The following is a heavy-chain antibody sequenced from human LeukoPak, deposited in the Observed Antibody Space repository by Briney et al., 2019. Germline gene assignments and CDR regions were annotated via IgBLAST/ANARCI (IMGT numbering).Heavy chain of an antibody. CDR3: APGRLSVDIVATTDY. CDR1: GGTFSSYA. CDR2: IIPILGIA. D-gene: IGHD5-12*01. Sequence: ASVKVSCKASGGTFSSYAISWVRQAPGQGLEWMGRIIPILGIANCAQKFQGRVTITADKSTSTAYMELSSLRSEDTAVYYCAPGRLSVDIVATTDYWGQGTLVTVSS. V-gene: IGHV1-69*04. J-gene: IGHJ4*02.